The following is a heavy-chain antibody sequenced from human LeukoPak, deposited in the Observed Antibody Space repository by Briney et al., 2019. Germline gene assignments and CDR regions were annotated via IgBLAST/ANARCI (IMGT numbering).Heavy chain of an antibody. D-gene: IGHD6-13*01. V-gene: IGHV4-59*01. CDR3: ARGCRSSWYTSLYYYYYYMDV. J-gene: IGHJ6*03. CDR2: IYYSGST. Sequence: SETLSLTCTVSGGSISSYYWSWIRQPPGKGLEWIGYIYYSGSTNYNPSLKSRVTISVDTSKNQFSLRLSSVTAADTAVYYCARGCRSSWYTSLYYYYYYMDVWGKGTTVTVSS. CDR1: GGSISSYY.